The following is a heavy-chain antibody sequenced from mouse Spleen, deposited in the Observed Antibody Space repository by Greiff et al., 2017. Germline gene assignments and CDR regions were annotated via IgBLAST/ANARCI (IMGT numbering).Heavy chain of an antibody. CDR3: ARGGTGTGWYFDV. J-gene: IGHJ1*01. CDR1: GYTFTSYW. CDR2: IHPNSGST. Sequence: QVQLQQPGAELVKPGASVKLSCKASGYTFTSYWMHWVKQRPGQGLEWIGMIHPNSGSTNYNEKFKSKATLTVDKSSSTAYMQLSSLTSEDSAVYYCARGGTGTGWYFDVWGAGTTVTVSS. D-gene: IGHD4-1*01. V-gene: IGHV1-64*01.